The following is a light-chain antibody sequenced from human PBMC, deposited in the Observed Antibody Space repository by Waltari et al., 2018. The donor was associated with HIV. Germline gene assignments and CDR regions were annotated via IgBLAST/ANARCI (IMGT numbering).Light chain of an antibody. Sequence: ELVMTQSPATLSVSPGERATHSCRASQSFSSNLAWYQQKPGQAPRLLIYGASTRATGIPARFSGSGSGTEFTLTISSLQSEDFAVYYCQQYNNWPPLTFGGGTKVEIK. CDR3: QQYNNWPPLT. J-gene: IGKJ4*01. V-gene: IGKV3-15*01. CDR1: QSFSSN. CDR2: GAS.